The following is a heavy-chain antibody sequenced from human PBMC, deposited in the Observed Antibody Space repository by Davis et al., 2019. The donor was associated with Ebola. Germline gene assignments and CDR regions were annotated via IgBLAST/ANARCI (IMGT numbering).Heavy chain of an antibody. Sequence: PGGSLRLSCAASGFTFSSYSMNWVRQAPGKGLEWVSYISSSSSTIYYADSVKGRFTISRDNAKNSLYLQMNSLRDEDTAVYYCARGSRITMIVVVAFYGMDVWGQGTTVTVSS. CDR2: ISSSSSTI. D-gene: IGHD3-22*01. CDR3: ARGSRITMIVVVAFYGMDV. V-gene: IGHV3-48*02. J-gene: IGHJ6*02. CDR1: GFTFSSYS.